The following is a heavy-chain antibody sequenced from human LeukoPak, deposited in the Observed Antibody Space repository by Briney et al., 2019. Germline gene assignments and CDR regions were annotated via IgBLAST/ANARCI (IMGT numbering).Heavy chain of an antibody. Sequence: GGSLRLSCAASGFTFSNYAMTWVRQAPGKGLEWVSAIGSDGDTTYYAVSVRGRFTVSRDNSKNTLYLQMNSLRADDTVVYYCARYHCTTASCYRAYDYWGQGSLVTVSS. D-gene: IGHD2-2*02. CDR1: GFTFSNYA. CDR3: ARYHCTTASCYRAYDY. CDR2: IGSDGDTT. V-gene: IGHV3-23*01. J-gene: IGHJ4*02.